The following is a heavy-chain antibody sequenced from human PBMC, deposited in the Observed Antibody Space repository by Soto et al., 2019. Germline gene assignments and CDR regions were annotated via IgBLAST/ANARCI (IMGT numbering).Heavy chain of an antibody. V-gene: IGHV4-59*01. D-gene: IGHD3-10*01. J-gene: IGHJ6*02. CDR2: IYYSGST. CDR3: AREFGTGITMVRGVRPYYYYGMDV. Sequence: SETLSLTCTVSGVSISSYYWSWIRQPPGKGLEWIGYIYYSGSTNYNPSLKSRVTISVDTSKNQFSLKLSSVTAADTAVYYCAREFGTGITMVRGVRPYYYYGMDVWGQGTTVTVSS. CDR1: GVSISSYY.